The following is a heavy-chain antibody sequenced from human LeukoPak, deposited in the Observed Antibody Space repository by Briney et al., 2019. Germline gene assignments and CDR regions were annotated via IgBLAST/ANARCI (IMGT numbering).Heavy chain of an antibody. J-gene: IGHJ4*02. V-gene: IGHV1-69*06. CDR3: ARGPTSDLRTGFFFGYFDD. CDR1: GGTFSSYA. Sequence: SVKVSCKASGGTFSSYAISWVRQAPGQGLEWMGGIIPIFGTANYAPKFQGRVTITADKSTNTAYMELSRLTSEDTAVYYCARGPTSDLRTGFFFGYFDDWGQGTLVTVSS. D-gene: IGHD3/OR15-3a*01. CDR2: IIPIFGTA.